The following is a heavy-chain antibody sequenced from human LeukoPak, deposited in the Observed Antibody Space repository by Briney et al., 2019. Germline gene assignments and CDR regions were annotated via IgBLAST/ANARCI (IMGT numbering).Heavy chain of an antibody. J-gene: IGHJ4*02. CDR1: GFTFSTYG. CDR2: ISGSGGST. D-gene: IGHD2-8*01. CDR3: AKDRGYCTNGVCYRGDYFDY. V-gene: IGHV3-23*01. Sequence: GGTLRLSCAASGFTFSTYGMSWVRQAQGKGLGWVSAISGSGGSTYYADSVKGRFTISRDNSKNTLYLQMNSLRAEDTAVYYCAKDRGYCTNGVCYRGDYFDYWGQGTLVTVSS.